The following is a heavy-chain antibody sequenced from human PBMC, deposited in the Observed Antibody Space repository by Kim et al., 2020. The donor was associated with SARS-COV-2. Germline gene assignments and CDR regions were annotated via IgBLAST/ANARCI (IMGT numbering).Heavy chain of an antibody. CDR3: ARDDYGDYGLYYYGMDV. J-gene: IGHJ6*02. V-gene: IGHV4-39*06. D-gene: IGHD4-17*01. Sequence: LKRRVTISVATSKNQFALKLSSVTAADTAVYYCARDDYGDYGLYYYGMDVWGQGTTVTVSS.